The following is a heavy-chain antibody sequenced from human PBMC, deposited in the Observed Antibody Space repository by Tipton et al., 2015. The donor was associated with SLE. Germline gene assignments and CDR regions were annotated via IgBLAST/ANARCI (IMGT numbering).Heavy chain of an antibody. D-gene: IGHD3-10*01. CDR2: IYYSGST. CDR3: ARSSATGFYYMDV. CDR1: GGSISSYY. Sequence: TLSLTCTVSGGSISSYYWSWIRQPPGKGLEWIGYIYYSGSTNYNPSLKNRVTISVDTSKNEFSLKLSSVTAADTAVYYCARSSATGFYYMDVWGKGTTVTVSS. V-gene: IGHV4-59*01. J-gene: IGHJ6*03.